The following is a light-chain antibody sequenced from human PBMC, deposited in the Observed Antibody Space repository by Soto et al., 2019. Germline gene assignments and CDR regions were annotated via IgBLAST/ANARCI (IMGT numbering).Light chain of an antibody. Sequence: IVITQSPATLSVSPGERATLSCRASQSVSSNLAWYQQKPGQAPRLLIYGASTRATGIPARFSGSGSGTEFTLTLRSLQSEDFAVYYCQQYNNWPPWTFGQGTKVDI. J-gene: IGKJ1*01. CDR1: QSVSSN. CDR3: QQYNNWPPWT. CDR2: GAS. V-gene: IGKV3-15*01.